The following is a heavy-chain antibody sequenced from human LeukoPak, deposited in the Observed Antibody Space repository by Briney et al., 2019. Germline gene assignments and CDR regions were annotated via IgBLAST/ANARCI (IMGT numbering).Heavy chain of an antibody. Sequence: PGGSLRLSCAASGFTFSSYWMNWVRQAPGKGLEWVSSISSSSSYIYYADSVKGRFTISRDNAKNSLYLQMNSLRAEDTAVYYCARGVRFLEWLLSPFDYWGQGTLVTVSS. D-gene: IGHD3-3*01. CDR2: ISSSSSYI. V-gene: IGHV3-21*01. CDR1: GFTFSSYW. J-gene: IGHJ4*02. CDR3: ARGVRFLEWLLSPFDY.